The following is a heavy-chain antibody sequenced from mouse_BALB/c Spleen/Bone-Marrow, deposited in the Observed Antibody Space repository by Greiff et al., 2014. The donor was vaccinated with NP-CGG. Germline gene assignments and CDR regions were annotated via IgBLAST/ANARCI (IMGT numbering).Heavy chain of an antibody. Sequence: VQLKESGAELVKPGASVKLSCTASGFNFKDTYMHWVKQRPEQGLEWIGRIDPANGNTKYDPKFQGKATITADTSSNTAYLQLSSLTSEDTAVYYCARWEYYAMDYWGQGTSVTVSS. V-gene: IGHV14-3*02. CDR1: GFNFKDTY. CDR3: ARWEYYAMDY. D-gene: IGHD4-1*01. CDR2: IDPANGNT. J-gene: IGHJ4*01.